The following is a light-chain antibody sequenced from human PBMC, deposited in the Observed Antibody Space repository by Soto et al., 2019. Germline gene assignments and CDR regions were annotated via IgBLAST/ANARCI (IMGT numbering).Light chain of an antibody. CDR2: GAS. J-gene: IGKJ1*01. V-gene: IGKV3-20*01. CDR1: QSVSSNY. CDR3: QQYGSSPTWT. Sequence: EIVLTQSPATLSVSPGERATLSCRASQSVSSNYLAWYQQKPGQAPRLLLYGASTRATGIPDRFSGSGSGTDFTLTISRLEPEDSAVYYCQQYGSSPTWTFGQGTKVDIK.